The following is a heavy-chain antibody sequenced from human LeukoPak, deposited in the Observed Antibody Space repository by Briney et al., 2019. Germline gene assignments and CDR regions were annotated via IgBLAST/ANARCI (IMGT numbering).Heavy chain of an antibody. Sequence: SETLSLTCAVSGGSISSGGYSWSWIRQPPGKGLEWIGYIYYSGSTYYNPSLKSRVTISVDTSKNQFSLKLSSVTAADTAVYYCARDRKDTAMYVWGQGTLVTVSS. D-gene: IGHD5-18*01. V-gene: IGHV4-31*11. J-gene: IGHJ4*02. CDR3: ARDRKDTAMYV. CDR1: GGSISSGGYS. CDR2: IYYSGST.